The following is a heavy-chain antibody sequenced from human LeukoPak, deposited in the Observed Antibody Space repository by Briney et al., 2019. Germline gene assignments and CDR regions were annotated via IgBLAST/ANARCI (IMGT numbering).Heavy chain of an antibody. CDR3: ARDPEAARPDYYYMDI. CDR1: GGSISSYY. Sequence: SETLSLTYTVSGGSISSYYWSWIRQPAGKGLEWIGRIYTSGSTNYNPSLKSRVTMSVDTSKNQFSLKLSSVTAADTAVYYGARDPEAARPDYYYMDIWGKGTTVTVSS. J-gene: IGHJ6*03. V-gene: IGHV4-4*07. D-gene: IGHD6-6*01. CDR2: IYTSGST.